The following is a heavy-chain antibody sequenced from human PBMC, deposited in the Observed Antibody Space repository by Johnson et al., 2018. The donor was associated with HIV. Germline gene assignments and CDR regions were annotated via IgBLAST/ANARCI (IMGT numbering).Heavy chain of an antibody. CDR2: IYSGGRT. Sequence: VQLVESGGGLVRPGGSLRLSCAASGFTFSDNYLTWVRQAPGKGLEWVSVIYSGGRTYYADSVRGRFTISRDNSKNTVYLQMNSLRAEDTAVYYCAKDGFGWADAFDIWGHGTMVTVSS. CDR3: AKDGFGWADAFDI. D-gene: IGHD5-24*01. CDR1: GFTFSDNY. V-gene: IGHV3-66*02. J-gene: IGHJ3*02.